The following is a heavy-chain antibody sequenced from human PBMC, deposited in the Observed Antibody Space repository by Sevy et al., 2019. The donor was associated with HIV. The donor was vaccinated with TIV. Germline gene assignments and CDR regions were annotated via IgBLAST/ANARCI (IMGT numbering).Heavy chain of an antibody. V-gene: IGHV3-23*01. CDR3: AKNGGWNKYYFDY. CDR1: GFTFSGYA. D-gene: IGHD6-19*01. CDR2: ISGGGGTT. J-gene: IGHJ4*02. Sequence: GESLKISCAASGFTFSGYAMSWVRQAPGKGLEWVSAISGGGGTTYYAASVKGRFTVSRDNSRNTLYLQMNSLRAEDTAIYYCAKNGGWNKYYFDYWGQGTLVTVSS.